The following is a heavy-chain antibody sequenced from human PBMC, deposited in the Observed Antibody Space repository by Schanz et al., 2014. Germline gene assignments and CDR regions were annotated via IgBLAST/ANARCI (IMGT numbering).Heavy chain of an antibody. CDR2: ISHDGYST. J-gene: IGHJ4*02. Sequence: VQLVESGGGLVQPGGSLRLSCSASGFTFSIYAMHWVRQAPGKGLEYVSAISHDGYSTYYADSVKGRFTISRDNAKNTLYLQMNSLRAEDTAVYYCAKTLFPGGTQTFGNWGRGTLXTVSS. V-gene: IGHV3-64*04. CDR3: AKTLFPGGTQTFGN. CDR1: GFTFSIYA. D-gene: IGHD2-8*02.